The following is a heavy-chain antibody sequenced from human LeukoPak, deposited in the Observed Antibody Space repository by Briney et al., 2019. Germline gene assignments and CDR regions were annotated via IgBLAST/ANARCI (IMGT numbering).Heavy chain of an antibody. CDR3: ARSPSVFRAFDI. CDR1: GGSISSYY. Sequence: PSETLSLTCTVSGGSISSYYWSWIRQPPGKGLEWIGYIYYSGSTNYNPSLKSRVTISVDTSKNQFSLKLSSVTAADTAVYYCARSPSVFRAFDIWGQGTMVTVSS. V-gene: IGHV4-59*01. J-gene: IGHJ3*02. CDR2: IYYSGST. D-gene: IGHD3-3*01.